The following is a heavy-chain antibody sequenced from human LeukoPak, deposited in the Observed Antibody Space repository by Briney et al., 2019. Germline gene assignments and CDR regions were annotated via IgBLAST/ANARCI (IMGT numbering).Heavy chain of an antibody. CDR2: ISYDGSNK. Sequence: GGSLRLSCAASGFTFSSYAMHWVRQAPGKGLEWVAVISYDGSNKYYADSVKGRFTISRDNSKNTLYLQMNSLRAEDTAVYNCAREFTVTTDDAFDIWGQGTMVTVSS. D-gene: IGHD4-17*01. CDR1: GFTFSSYA. CDR3: AREFTVTTDDAFDI. V-gene: IGHV3-30-3*01. J-gene: IGHJ3*02.